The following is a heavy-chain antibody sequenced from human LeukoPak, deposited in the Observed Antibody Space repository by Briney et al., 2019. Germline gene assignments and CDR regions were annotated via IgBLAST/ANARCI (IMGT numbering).Heavy chain of an antibody. V-gene: IGHV1-2*02. CDR3: ARADRLDGAPYLIGP. CDR1: GYTFTDYY. Sequence: ASVKVSCKTSGYTFTDYYLHWVRQAPGQGLEWMGWINPDSGVTSSAQKFRGGFSMTRDTSISTIYMEVAWLTSEDTAIYYCARADRLDGAPYLIGPWGQGTLVTVSS. D-gene: IGHD2-21*01. J-gene: IGHJ5*02. CDR2: INPDSGVT.